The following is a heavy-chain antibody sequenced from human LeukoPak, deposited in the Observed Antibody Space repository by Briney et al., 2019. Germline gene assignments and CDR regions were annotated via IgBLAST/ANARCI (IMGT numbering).Heavy chain of an antibody. Sequence: ASVKVSCKASGYTFTSNYMHWVRQAPGQGLEWMGVINPSGGSTSYAQKFQGRVTMTRDMSTSTDYMELSSLRSEDTAVYYCAREGYYYDSSGYYYVPWYFDLWGRGTLVTVSS. CDR2: INPSGGST. CDR1: GYTFTSNY. CDR3: AREGYYYDSSGYYYVPWYFDL. D-gene: IGHD3-22*01. J-gene: IGHJ2*01. V-gene: IGHV1-46*01.